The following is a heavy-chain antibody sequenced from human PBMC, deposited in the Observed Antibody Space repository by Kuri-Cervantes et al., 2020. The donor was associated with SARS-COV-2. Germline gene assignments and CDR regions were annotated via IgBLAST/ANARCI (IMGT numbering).Heavy chain of an antibody. CDR3: ANLQWLLIDDAFDI. D-gene: IGHD3-22*01. Sequence: GGSLRLSCPASGFTVRSNYMSWVRQAPGKGLEWVSVIYSGGSTYYADSVKGRFTISRDNSKNTLYLQMNSLRAEDTAVYYCANLQWLLIDDAFDIWGQGKMVTVSS. CDR1: GFTVRSNY. J-gene: IGHJ3*02. CDR2: IYSGGST. V-gene: IGHV3-53*01.